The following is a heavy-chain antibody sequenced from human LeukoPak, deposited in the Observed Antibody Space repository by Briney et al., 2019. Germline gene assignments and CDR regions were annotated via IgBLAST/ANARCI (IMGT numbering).Heavy chain of an antibody. J-gene: IGHJ4*02. CDR2: IIPIFGTA. V-gene: IGHV1-69*06. CDR1: GGTFSSYA. Sequence: EASVKVSCKASGGTFSSYAISWVRQAPGQGLEWMGGIIPIFGTANYAQKFQGRVTITADKSTSTAYMELSSLRSEDTAVYYCARTGTEGLSRYYFDYWGQGTLVTVSS. D-gene: IGHD1-7*01. CDR3: ARTGTEGLSRYYFDY.